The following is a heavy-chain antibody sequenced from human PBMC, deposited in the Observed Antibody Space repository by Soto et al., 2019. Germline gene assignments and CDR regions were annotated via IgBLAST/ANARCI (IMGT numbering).Heavy chain of an antibody. CDR2: IYWNDDK. D-gene: IGHD3-16*01. J-gene: IGHJ4*02. V-gene: IGHV2-5*01. Sequence: QITLKESGPTLVKPTQTLTLTCTFSGFSLSTSGVGVGWIRQPPGKDLEWLALIYWNDDKRYSPSLKSRLTITKYTAKNQVVLTMTNMDPVDTATYYCAHSRRLKYFDYWGQGTLGTVTS. CDR3: AHSRRLKYFDY. CDR1: GFSLSTSGVG.